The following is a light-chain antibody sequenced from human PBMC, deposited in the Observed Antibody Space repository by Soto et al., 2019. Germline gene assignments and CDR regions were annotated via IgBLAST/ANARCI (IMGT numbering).Light chain of an antibody. CDR2: KAS. J-gene: IGKJ1*01. Sequence: DIQMTQSPSTLSGSVGDRVTITCRASQTISSWLAWYQQKPGKAPKLLIYKASTLKSGAPSRFSGSGSETDFTLAISSLQPEDFATYSCQQSYSTTWTFGQGTKVDIK. CDR1: QTISSW. V-gene: IGKV1-5*03. CDR3: QQSYSTTWT.